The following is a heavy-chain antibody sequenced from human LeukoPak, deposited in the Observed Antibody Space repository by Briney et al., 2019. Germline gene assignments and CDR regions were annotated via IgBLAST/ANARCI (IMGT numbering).Heavy chain of an antibody. Sequence: ASVKVSCKASGYTFTSYGISWVRQAPGQGLEWMAWISAYNGNTDYAQNLRGRVTMTTDPSTSTAYMELRSLRSDDTAVYYCARDGGVAAAAPNPRFDYWGQGTLVTVSS. D-gene: IGHD6-13*01. CDR2: ISAYNGNT. J-gene: IGHJ4*02. V-gene: IGHV1-18*01. CDR3: ARDGGVAAAAPNPRFDY. CDR1: GYTFTSYG.